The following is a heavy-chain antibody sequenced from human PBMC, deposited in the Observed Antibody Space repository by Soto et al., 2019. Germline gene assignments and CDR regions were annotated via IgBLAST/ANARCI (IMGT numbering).Heavy chain of an antibody. CDR2: IKSKTDGGTT. V-gene: IGHV3-15*07. CDR1: GFTFSNAW. D-gene: IGHD2-15*01. J-gene: IGHJ6*02. Sequence: EVQLVESGGGLVKPGGSLRLSCAASGFTFSNAWMNWVRQAPGKGLEWVGRIKSKTDGGTTDYAAPVKGRFTISRDDSKNTLYLQMNSLKTEDTAVYYCTTGSALLLGYCSGGSCYSSFNYYYGMDVWCQGTTVTVSS. CDR3: TTGSALLLGYCSGGSCYSSFNYYYGMDV.